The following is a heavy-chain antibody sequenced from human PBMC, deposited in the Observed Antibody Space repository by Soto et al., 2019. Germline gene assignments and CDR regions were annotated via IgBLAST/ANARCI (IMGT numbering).Heavy chain of an antibody. CDR2: IIPIFGAA. CDR1: GGTFSSYA. CDR3: ATGYCSSTSCPPPHYYYYYGMDV. Sequence: SVKVSCKASGGTFSSYAISWVRQAPGQGLEWMGGIIPIFGAANYAQKFQGRVTITADESTSTAYMELSSLRSEDTAVYYCATGYCSSTSCPPPHYYYYYGMDVWGQGTTVTVSS. V-gene: IGHV1-69*13. D-gene: IGHD2-2*01. J-gene: IGHJ6*02.